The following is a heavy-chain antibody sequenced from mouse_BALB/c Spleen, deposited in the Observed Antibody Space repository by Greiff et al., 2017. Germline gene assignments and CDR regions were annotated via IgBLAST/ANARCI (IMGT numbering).Heavy chain of an antibody. CDR1: GYSITSGYY. CDR2: ISYDGSN. J-gene: IGHJ4*01. CDR3: ARDQWPVDY. V-gene: IGHV3-6*02. Sequence: EVQLQESGPGLVKPSQSLSLTCSVTGYSITSGYYWNWIRQFPGNKLEWMGYISYDGSNNYNPSLKNRISITRDTSKNQFFLKLNSVTTEDTATYYCARDQWPVDYWGQGTSVTVSS.